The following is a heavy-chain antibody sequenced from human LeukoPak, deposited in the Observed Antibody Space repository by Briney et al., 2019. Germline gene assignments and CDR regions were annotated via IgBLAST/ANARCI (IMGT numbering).Heavy chain of an antibody. D-gene: IGHD3-16*02. J-gene: IGHJ4*02. Sequence: SETLSLTCTVSGGSISSSRYYWGWIRQPPGKGLEWIGSIYYSGSTYYNPSLKSRVTISVDTSKNQFSLKLSSVTAADTAVYYCARHSVYDYVWGSYRYPLDYWGQGTLVTVSS. CDR1: GGSISSSRYY. CDR3: ARHSVYDYVWGSYRYPLDY. CDR2: IYYSGST. V-gene: IGHV4-39*01.